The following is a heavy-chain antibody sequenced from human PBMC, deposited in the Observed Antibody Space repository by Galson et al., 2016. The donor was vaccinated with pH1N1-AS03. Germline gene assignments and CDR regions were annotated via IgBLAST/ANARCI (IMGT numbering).Heavy chain of an antibody. D-gene: IGHD3-10*01. CDR1: GINLSNNG. V-gene: IGHV3-30*02. CDR3: AKDKFGSGSFDY. Sequence: SLRLSCAASGINLSNNGMHWVRQAPGKGLEWVAHVRLDGSEKWYADSAKGRFTISRDNPKNTLHLEMNSLRGEDTALYFCAKDKFGSGSFDYWGQGTLVTVSS. CDR2: VRLDGSEK. J-gene: IGHJ4*02.